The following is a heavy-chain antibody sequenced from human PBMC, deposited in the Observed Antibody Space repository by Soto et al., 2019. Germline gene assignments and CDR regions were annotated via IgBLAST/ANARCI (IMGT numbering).Heavy chain of an antibody. J-gene: IGHJ6*02. CDR2: INPNSGGT. CDR1: GYTFTGYY. CDR3: ARVKAAAGTNYYYYGMDV. Sequence: ASVKVSCKASGYTFTGYYMHWVRPAPGQGLEWMGWINPNSGGTNYAQKFQGWVTMTRDTSISTAYMELSRLRSDDTAVYYCARVKAAAGTNYYYYGMDVWGQGTTVTVSS. V-gene: IGHV1-2*04. D-gene: IGHD6-13*01.